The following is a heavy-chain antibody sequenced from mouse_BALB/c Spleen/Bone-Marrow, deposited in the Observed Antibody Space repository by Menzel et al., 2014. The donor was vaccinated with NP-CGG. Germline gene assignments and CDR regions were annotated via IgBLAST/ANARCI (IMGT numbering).Heavy chain of an antibody. Sequence: EVMLVESGGGLVKSGGSLKLSCAASGFTFSNYGVSWVRQTPEKRLEWVATISGGGSFTFYSDSVKGRFTISRDNAKNNLYLQLSSLRSEDTALYYCARHAYYDQTEVSFVYWGQGTLVTVSA. J-gene: IGHJ3*01. D-gene: IGHD2-4*01. CDR2: ISGGGSFT. V-gene: IGHV5-9-2*01. CDR1: GFTFSNYG. CDR3: ARHAYYDQTEVSFVY.